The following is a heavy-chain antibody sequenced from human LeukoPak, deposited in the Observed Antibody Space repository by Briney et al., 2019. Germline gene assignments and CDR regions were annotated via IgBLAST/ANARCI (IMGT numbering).Heavy chain of an antibody. D-gene: IGHD6-19*01. CDR1: GFTFSSYS. V-gene: IGHV3-21*01. J-gene: IGHJ5*02. CDR2: ISSSSSYI. CDR3: ARGTSGAVADNWFDP. Sequence: GGSLRLSCAASGFTFSSYSMNWVRQAPGKGLEWVSSISSSSSYIYYAHSVKGRFTISRDNAKNSLYLQMNSLRAEDTAVYYCARGTSGAVADNWFDPWGQGTLVTVSS.